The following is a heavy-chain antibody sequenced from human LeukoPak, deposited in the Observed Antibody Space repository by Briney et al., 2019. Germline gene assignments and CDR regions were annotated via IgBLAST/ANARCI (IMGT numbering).Heavy chain of an antibody. CDR3: AKRLSYSSSWYYFDY. Sequence: GGSLRLSCAASGFTFSSFAMSWVRQAPGKGLEWVSAIGASGGSTCYADSVKGRFTISRDNSKNTLYLQMNSLRAEDTAVYYCAKRLSYSSSWYYFDYWGQGTLVTVSS. V-gene: IGHV3-23*01. J-gene: IGHJ4*02. CDR2: IGASGGST. CDR1: GFTFSSFA. D-gene: IGHD6-13*01.